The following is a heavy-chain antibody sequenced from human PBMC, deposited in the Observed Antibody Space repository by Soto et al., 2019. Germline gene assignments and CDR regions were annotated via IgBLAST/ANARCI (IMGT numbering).Heavy chain of an antibody. D-gene: IGHD2-21*02. Sequence: QVQLQESGPGLVKPSQTLSLTCTVSGGSISSGGYYWSWIRQHPGKGLEWIGYIYYSGSTYYNPSLKSRVTISVDTFKNQFSLKLSSVTAADTAVYYCARGSYCGGDCFPYWYFDLWGRGTLVTVSS. CDR2: IYYSGST. V-gene: IGHV4-31*03. CDR1: GGSISSGGYY. CDR3: ARGSYCGGDCFPYWYFDL. J-gene: IGHJ2*01.